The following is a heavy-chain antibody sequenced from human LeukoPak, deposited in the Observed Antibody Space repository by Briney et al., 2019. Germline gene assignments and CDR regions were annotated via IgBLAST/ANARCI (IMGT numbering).Heavy chain of an antibody. J-gene: IGHJ4*02. CDR3: ARNPITMVQGVISFDY. CDR2: IKQDGSQK. Sequence: QPGGSLRLSCVASGVTLSNYWMSWVRQAPGKGLEWVANIKQDGSQKYYVDSVKGRFTISRDNAKNSLFLQMNSLRAEDTAVYYCARNPITMVQGVISFDYWGQGTLVTVSS. CDR1: GVTLSNYW. V-gene: IGHV3-7*01. D-gene: IGHD3-10*01.